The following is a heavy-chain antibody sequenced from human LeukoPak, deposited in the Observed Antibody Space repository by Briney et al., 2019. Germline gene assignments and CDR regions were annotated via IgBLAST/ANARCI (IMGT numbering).Heavy chain of an antibody. Sequence: GGSLRLSCAASGFTFSDYYMSWLRQAPGKGLEWVSYISSSGSTIYYADSVKGRFTISRDNAKNSLYLQMDSLRAEDTAVYYCARDYSSSWFFDYWGQGTLVTVSS. CDR2: ISSSGSTI. CDR1: GFTFSDYY. J-gene: IGHJ4*02. D-gene: IGHD6-13*01. V-gene: IGHV3-11*01. CDR3: ARDYSSSWFFDY.